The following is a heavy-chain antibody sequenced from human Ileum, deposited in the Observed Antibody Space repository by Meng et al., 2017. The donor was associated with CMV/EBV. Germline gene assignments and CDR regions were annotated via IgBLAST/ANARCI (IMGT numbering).Heavy chain of an antibody. D-gene: IGHD2-2*01. CDR2: IKQDGSEK. J-gene: IGHJ4*02. Sequence: GESLKISCAASGFTFSSYWMSWVRQAPGKGLEWVANIKQDGSEKYYVDSVKGRFTISRDNAKNSLYLQMNSLRAEDTAVYYCARDWVCSSTSCYGHYFDYWGQGTRVTCSS. CDR3: ARDWVCSSTSCYGHYFDY. V-gene: IGHV3-7*01. CDR1: GFTFSSYW.